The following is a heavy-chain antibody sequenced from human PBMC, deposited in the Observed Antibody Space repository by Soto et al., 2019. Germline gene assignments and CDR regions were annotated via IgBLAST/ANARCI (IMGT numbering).Heavy chain of an antibody. J-gene: IGHJ5*02. CDR2: IYYSGST. CDR3: ARPRRGTLYWFDP. Sequence: QVQLQESGPGLVKPSETLSLTCTVSGGSISSYYWSWIRQPPGKGLEWIGYIYYSGSTNYNPSLKSRVTISVDTSKNQFSLKLSSVPAADTAVYYCARPRRGTLYWFDPWGQGTLVTVSS. V-gene: IGHV4-59*08. D-gene: IGHD1-1*01. CDR1: GGSISSYY.